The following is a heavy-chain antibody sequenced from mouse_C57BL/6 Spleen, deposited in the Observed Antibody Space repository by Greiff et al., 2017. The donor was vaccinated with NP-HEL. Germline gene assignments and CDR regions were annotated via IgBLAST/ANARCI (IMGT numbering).Heavy chain of an antibody. CDR2: ISSGSSTI. CDR3: ARPDGNYFYAMDY. D-gene: IGHD2-1*01. V-gene: IGHV5-17*01. CDR1: GFTFSDYG. Sequence: EVKLMESGGGLVKPGGSLKLSCAASGFTFSDYGMHWVRQAPEKGLEWVAYISSGSSTIYYADTVKGRFTISRDNAKNTLFLQMTSLRSEDTAMYYCARPDGNYFYAMDYWGQGTSVTVSS. J-gene: IGHJ4*01.